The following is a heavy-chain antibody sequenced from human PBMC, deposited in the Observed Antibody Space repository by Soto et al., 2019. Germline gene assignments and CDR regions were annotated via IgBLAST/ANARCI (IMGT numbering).Heavy chain of an antibody. CDR3: ARDDYLDYCSSTSCYGYYGMDV. CDR2: INAGNGNT. D-gene: IGHD2-2*01. V-gene: IGHV1-3*01. Sequence: ASVKVSCTASGYTFTSYAMHWVRQAPGQRLEWMGWINAGNGNTKYSQKFQGRVTITRDTSASTAYMELSSLRSEDTAVYYCARDDYLDYCSSTSCYGYYGMDVWGQGTTVTVSS. J-gene: IGHJ6*02. CDR1: GYTFTSYA.